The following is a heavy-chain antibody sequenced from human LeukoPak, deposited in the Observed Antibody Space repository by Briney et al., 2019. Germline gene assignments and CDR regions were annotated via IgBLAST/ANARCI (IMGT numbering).Heavy chain of an antibody. CDR1: GFTFSSYG. V-gene: IGHV3-30*02. D-gene: IGHD2-2*01. J-gene: IGHJ3*02. CDR3: AKNTYRAYQRAFDI. CDR2: IRYDGSNK. Sequence: GGSLRLSCAASGFTFSSYGMHWVRQAPGKGLEWVAFIRYDGSNKYYADSVKGRFTISRDNSKNTLYLQMNSLRAEGTAVYYCAKNTYRAYQRAFDIWGQGTMVTVSS.